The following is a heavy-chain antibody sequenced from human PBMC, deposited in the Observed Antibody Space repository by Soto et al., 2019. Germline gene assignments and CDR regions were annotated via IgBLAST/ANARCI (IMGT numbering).Heavy chain of an antibody. J-gene: IGHJ5*02. V-gene: IGHV4-34*01. CDR1: GGSFSGYY. D-gene: IGHD3-9*01. CDR3: ARGFLYYDILTGFQPRAYWFDP. Sequence: KTSETLSLTCAVYGGSFSGYYWSWIRQPPGKGLEWIGEINHSGSTNYNPSLKSRVTISVDTSKNQFSLKLSSVTAADTAVYYCARGFLYYDILTGFQPRAYWFDPWGQGTLVTVSS. CDR2: INHSGST.